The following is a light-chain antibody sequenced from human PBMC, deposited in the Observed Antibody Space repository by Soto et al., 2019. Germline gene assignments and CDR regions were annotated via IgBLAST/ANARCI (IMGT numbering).Light chain of an antibody. V-gene: IGKV3-20*01. CDR1: EFVTSTY. Sequence: EIVLTQSPGTLSLSPGERATLSCRASEFVTSTYLAWYQQKSGQAPRLLIYGGSNRATGIPGRFRGSGSGTDFTLTISRLEPEDFAVYYCQQYFTSRTFGQGTKVEIK. CDR2: GGS. J-gene: IGKJ1*01. CDR3: QQYFTSRT.